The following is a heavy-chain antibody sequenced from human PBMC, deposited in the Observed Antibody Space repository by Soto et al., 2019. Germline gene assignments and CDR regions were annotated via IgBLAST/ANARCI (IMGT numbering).Heavy chain of an antibody. D-gene: IGHD3-3*01. CDR3: ARLRWYYYYGMDV. Sequence: PSETLSLTCTVSGGSISSGDYYWSWIRQPPGKGLEWIGYIYYSGSTYYNPSLKSRVTISVDTSKNQFSLKLSSVTAADTAVYYCARLRWYYYYGMDVWGQGTTVTVSS. CDR1: GGSISSGDYY. J-gene: IGHJ6*02. CDR2: IYYSGST. V-gene: IGHV4-30-4*01.